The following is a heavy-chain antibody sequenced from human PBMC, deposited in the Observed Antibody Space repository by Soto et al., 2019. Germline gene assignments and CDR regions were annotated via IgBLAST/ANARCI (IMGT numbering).Heavy chain of an antibody. CDR3: ARGVTMVRGVIHTPYFDS. Sequence: QVQLQESGPGLVKPSQTLSLTCTVSGGSISSGGYYWSWIRQHPGKGLEWIGYIYYSGSTYYNPSLKSRVTISLDTSKNQFSLKLSSVTAADTAVYYCARGVTMVRGVIHTPYFDSWGQGTLVTVSS. D-gene: IGHD3-10*01. CDR1: GGSISSGGYY. CDR2: IYYSGST. J-gene: IGHJ4*02. V-gene: IGHV4-31*03.